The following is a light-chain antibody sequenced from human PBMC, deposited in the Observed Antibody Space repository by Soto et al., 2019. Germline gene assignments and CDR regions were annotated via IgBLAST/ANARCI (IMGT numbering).Light chain of an antibody. CDR2: LNSDGSH. J-gene: IGLJ3*02. CDR3: RPWGTGIQV. CDR1: SGHSSYA. Sequence: QPVLTQSPSASASLGASVKLTCTLSSGHSSYAIAWHQQQPEKGPRYLMKLNSDGSHSKGDGIPDRFSGSSSGAERYLTISSLQSEGEADHYCRPWGTGIQVLGGGTTLTLL. V-gene: IGLV4-69*01.